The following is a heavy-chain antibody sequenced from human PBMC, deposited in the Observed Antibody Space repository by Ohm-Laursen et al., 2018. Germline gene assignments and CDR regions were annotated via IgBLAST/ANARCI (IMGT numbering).Heavy chain of an antibody. CDR3: AKGDRAQLWLHYFDY. D-gene: IGHD5-18*01. Sequence: SLRLSCTASGFIVSSNYMGWVRQAPGKGLEWVSVIYSGGTTYYADSVKGRFTISRDNSRNTMNLQMNSLRAEDTALYYCAKGDRAQLWLHYFDYWGQGTLVTVSS. CDR1: GFIVSSNY. V-gene: IGHV3-53*05. CDR2: IYSGGTT. J-gene: IGHJ4*02.